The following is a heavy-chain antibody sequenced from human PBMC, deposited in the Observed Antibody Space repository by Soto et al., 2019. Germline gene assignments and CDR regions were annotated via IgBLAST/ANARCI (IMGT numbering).Heavy chain of an antibody. CDR2: IYYSGST. Sequence: SETLSLTCTVSGGSIISGGYYWSWIRQHPGKGLEWIGYIYYSGSTYYNPSLKSRVTISVDTSKNQFSLKLSSVTAADTAVYYCASLYYYDSSGYSQGGYYYYGMDVWGQGTTVTVSS. CDR1: GGSIISGGYY. J-gene: IGHJ6*02. V-gene: IGHV4-31*03. CDR3: ASLYYYDSSGYSQGGYYYYGMDV. D-gene: IGHD3-22*01.